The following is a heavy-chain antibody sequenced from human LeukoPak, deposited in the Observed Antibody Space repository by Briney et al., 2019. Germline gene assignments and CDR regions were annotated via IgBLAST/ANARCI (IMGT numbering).Heavy chain of an antibody. J-gene: IGHJ4*02. CDR1: GFTFDDYG. Sequence: GGSLRLSCAASGFTFDDYGMSWVRQAPGKGLEWASGINWNGGSTGYADSVKGRFTISRDNAKNSLYLQMNSLRAEDTALYYCARAAHYGDYALVKYYFDYWGQGTLVTVSS. CDR3: ARAAHYGDYALVKYYFDY. D-gene: IGHD4-17*01. CDR2: INWNGGST. V-gene: IGHV3-20*04.